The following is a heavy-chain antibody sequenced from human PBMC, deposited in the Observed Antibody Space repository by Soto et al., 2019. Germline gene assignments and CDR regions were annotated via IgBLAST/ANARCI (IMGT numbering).Heavy chain of an antibody. CDR2: MSYDGSNK. CDR3: AKPYSGSPPKNFDY. Sequence: QVQLVESGGGVVQPGRSLRLSCVASGFSFSIYGMYWVRQAPGKGLEWVAAMSYDGSNKYYVDSVRGRFTISRDNSKNTVYLQMNSLRAEDTAVYYCAKPYSGSPPKNFDYWGQGTLVTVSS. D-gene: IGHD1-26*01. J-gene: IGHJ4*01. CDR1: GFSFSIYG. V-gene: IGHV3-30*18.